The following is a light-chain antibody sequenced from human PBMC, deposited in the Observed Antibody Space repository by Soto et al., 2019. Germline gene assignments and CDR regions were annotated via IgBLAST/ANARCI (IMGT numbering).Light chain of an antibody. CDR1: SSDVGGYNY. V-gene: IGLV2-11*01. Sequence: QSALTQPRSVSGSPGQSVTISCTGTSSDVGGYNYVSWYQHHPGKAPKLMIYDVSKRPSGVPDRFSGSKSGNTASLTISGLQDEDEADYYCCSYAGSYTGVFGGGTKLTVL. CDR3: CSYAGSYTGV. J-gene: IGLJ2*01. CDR2: DVS.